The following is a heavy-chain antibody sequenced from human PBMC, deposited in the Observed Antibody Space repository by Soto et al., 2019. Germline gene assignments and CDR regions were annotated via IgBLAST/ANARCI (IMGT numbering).Heavy chain of an antibody. Sequence: QVQLVQSGAEVKKPGASVKVSCKASGYTFTSYGISWVRQAPGQGLEWMGWSSADKGNTNYAQKPEAGDSMTXASXAXKAYTELRCLRAEDPDVKSGERCYDYGDLGRADGDYWGQGTLVTVSS. CDR1: GYTFTSYG. V-gene: IGHV1-18*01. CDR3: ERCYDYGDLGRADGDY. D-gene: IGHD4-17*01. CDR2: SSADKGNT. J-gene: IGHJ4*02.